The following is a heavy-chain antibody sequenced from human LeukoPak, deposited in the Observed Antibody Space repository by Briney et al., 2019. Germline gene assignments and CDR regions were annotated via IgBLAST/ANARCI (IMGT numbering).Heavy chain of an antibody. J-gene: IGHJ4*02. Sequence: GGSLRLSCAGSGFTFSSYAMSWVRQAPGKGLEWVSGISSGGGSTYYADSVKGRFTISRDNSENTLDLEMNSLRAEDTAVYYCAKDVGGYYFTYWSGCFDHWGQGTLVTVSS. CDR1: GFTFSSYA. CDR2: ISSGGGST. V-gene: IGHV3-23*01. CDR3: AKDVGGYYFTYWSGCFDH. D-gene: IGHD3-10*01.